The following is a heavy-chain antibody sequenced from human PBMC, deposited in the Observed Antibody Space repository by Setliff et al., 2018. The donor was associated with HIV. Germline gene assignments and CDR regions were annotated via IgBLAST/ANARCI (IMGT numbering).Heavy chain of an antibody. V-gene: IGHV4-39*01. Sequence: SETLSLTCTVSGGSMSSSSYYGGWIRQTPDEGLEWIGIIYYSGATYYNPSHTSRVPISVDTSRNQFSLKLSAVTAADTAAYYCARLGYASGDFDKTPGTYYFDYWGQGALVTVSS. CDR3: ARLGYASGDFDKTPGTYYFDY. D-gene: IGHD3-10*01. CDR1: GGSMSSSSYY. J-gene: IGHJ4*02. CDR2: IYYSGAT.